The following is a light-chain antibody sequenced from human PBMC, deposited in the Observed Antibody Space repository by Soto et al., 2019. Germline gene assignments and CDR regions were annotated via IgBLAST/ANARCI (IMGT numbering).Light chain of an antibody. CDR3: AAWDDRLNGRV. V-gene: IGLV1-44*01. CDR2: SNN. Sequence: QSVLTQPPSASGTPGQRVTISCSGSSSNIGSNTVNWYQQLPGTAPKLLIYSNNQRPSGVPDRFSGSKSGTSASLAISGLQSEDEAAYYCAAWDDRLNGRVFGGGTKVTVL. J-gene: IGLJ3*02. CDR1: SSNIGSNT.